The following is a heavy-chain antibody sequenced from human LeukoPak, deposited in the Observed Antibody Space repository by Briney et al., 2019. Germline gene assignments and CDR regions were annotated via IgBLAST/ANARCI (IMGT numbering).Heavy chain of an antibody. J-gene: IGHJ4*02. D-gene: IGHD5-24*01. CDR1: GFTFKDYG. CDR2: INRNGDSL. CDR3: ARRIEMATIGFDH. V-gene: IGHV3-20*04. Sequence: GRSLRLSCAASGFTFKDYGMTWIRQAPGKGLEWVSGINRNGDSLGYADSVKGRFTISRNNAKNSLYLQMDNLRAEDTAFYYCARRIEMATIGFDHWGQGALVSAYS.